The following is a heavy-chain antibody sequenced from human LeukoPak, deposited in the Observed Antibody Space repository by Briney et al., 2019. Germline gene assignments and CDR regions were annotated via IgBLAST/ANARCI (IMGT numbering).Heavy chain of an antibody. CDR3: ARSSTPQEDYYGMDV. CDR2: ISAYNGNT. CDR1: GYTFTSYG. V-gene: IGHV1-18*01. Sequence: ASVKVSFKASGYTFTSYGISWVRQAPGQGLEWMGWISAYNGNTNYAQKLQGRVTMTTDTSTSTAYMELRSLRSDDTAVYYCARSSTPQEDYYGMDVWGQGTTVTVSS. J-gene: IGHJ6*02.